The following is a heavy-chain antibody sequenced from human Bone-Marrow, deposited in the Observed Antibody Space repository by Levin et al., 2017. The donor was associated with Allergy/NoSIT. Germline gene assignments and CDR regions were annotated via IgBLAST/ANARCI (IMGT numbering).Heavy chain of an antibody. D-gene: IGHD3-3*01. CDR2: ISAYNGNT. CDR3: ARDELAGYDFWSGQKRDAFDI. J-gene: IGHJ3*02. Sequence: ASVKVSCKASGYTFTSYGISWVRQAPGQGLEWMGWISAYNGNTNYAQKLQGRVTMTTDTSTSTAYMELRSLRSDDTAVYYCARDELAGYDFWSGQKRDAFDIWGQGTMVTVSS. V-gene: IGHV1-18*01. CDR1: GYTFTSYG.